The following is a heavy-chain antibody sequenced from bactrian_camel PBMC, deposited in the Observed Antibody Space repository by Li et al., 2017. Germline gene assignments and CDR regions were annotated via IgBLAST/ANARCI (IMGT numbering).Heavy chain of an antibody. Sequence: HVQLVESGGRLVQPGGSLKLSCAATGFIFNKCAMGWFRQAPGKEREGVATIDSDGTTSYADSVTGRFTISQDNAKKTTYLQMDHLKTEDTAIYYCAAGWSYGVGTLIRRHYNYWGQGTQVTVS. V-gene: IGHV3S53*01. CDR1: GFIFNKCA. J-gene: IGHJ4*01. CDR3: AAGWSYGVGTLIRRHYNY. CDR2: IDSDGTT. D-gene: IGHD5*01.